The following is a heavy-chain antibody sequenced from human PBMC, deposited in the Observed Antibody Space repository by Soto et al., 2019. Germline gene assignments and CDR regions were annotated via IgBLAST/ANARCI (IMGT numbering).Heavy chain of an antibody. CDR3: ARDRLRLGELSLIGYFDY. CDR2: ISYDGINE. Sequence: QVQLVESGGSVVQPGRSLRLSCEASGFTFTSYAIHWVRQAPGKGLEWVAVISYDGINEYDADSVKGLFTISRDNSKNPLFLQTSSLRVEDTAVYYCARDRLRLGELSLIGYFDYWGQGTLVTVSS. CDR1: GFTFTSYA. J-gene: IGHJ4*02. D-gene: IGHD3-16*02. V-gene: IGHV3-30*15.